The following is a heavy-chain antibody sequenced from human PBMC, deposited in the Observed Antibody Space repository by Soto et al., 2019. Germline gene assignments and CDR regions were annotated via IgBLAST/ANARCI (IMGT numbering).Heavy chain of an antibody. CDR3: GRQPPGSTTGYWFDP. D-gene: IGHD6-13*01. Sequence: PSETLSLTCTVSGGSISSSNYYWGWIRQPPGRGLEWIGTIYYSGSSYYNPSLKSRVTIFVDTSKNQFSLKLTSMTAADTAVYYCGRQPPGSTTGYWFDPWGQGALVTVSS. CDR2: IYYSGSS. V-gene: IGHV4-39*01. J-gene: IGHJ5*02. CDR1: GGSISSSNYY.